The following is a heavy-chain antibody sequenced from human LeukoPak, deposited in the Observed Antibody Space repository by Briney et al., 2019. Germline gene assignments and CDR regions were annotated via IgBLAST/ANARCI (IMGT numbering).Heavy chain of an antibody. CDR3: AKSTGLRSFYGMDV. D-gene: IGHD4-17*01. V-gene: IGHV3-9*01. J-gene: IGHJ6*02. Sequence: GRSLRLSCAASGFTFDDCAMHWVRQAPGKGLEWVSGISWNSGSIGYANSVKGRFTISRDNAKNSLYLQMNSLRAEDTALYYCAKSTGLRSFYGMDVWGQGATVTVSS. CDR1: GFTFDDCA. CDR2: ISWNSGSI.